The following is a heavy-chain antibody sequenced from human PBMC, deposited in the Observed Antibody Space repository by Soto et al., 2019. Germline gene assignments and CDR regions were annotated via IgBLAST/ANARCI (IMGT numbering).Heavy chain of an antibody. Sequence: SYTTSITRAACGGCFRVSYCGLFRQPPGKGLEWIGEINHRGRTNCNPSLKSRVTISVDTSKNQFSLKLSSVTAADTAVYYCARGDILTGYTYWGQGALVTVSS. D-gene: IGHD3-9*01. CDR3: ARGDILTGYTY. V-gene: IGHV4-34*01. CDR2: INHRGRT. J-gene: IGHJ4*02. CDR1: GGCFRVSY.